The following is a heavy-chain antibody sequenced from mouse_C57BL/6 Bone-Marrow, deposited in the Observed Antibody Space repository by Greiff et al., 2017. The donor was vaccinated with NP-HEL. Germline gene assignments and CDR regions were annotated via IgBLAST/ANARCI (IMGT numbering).Heavy chain of an antibody. CDR3: ARSGYYGSSYWYYFDY. CDR1: GYTFTDHT. J-gene: IGHJ2*01. Sequence: QVQLQQSDAELVKPGASVKISCKVSGYTFTDHTIHWMKQRPEQGLEWIGYIYPRDGSTKYNEKFKGKATLTADKSSSTAYMQLNSLTSEDSAVYFCARSGYYGSSYWYYFDYWGQGTTLTVSS. D-gene: IGHD1-1*01. V-gene: IGHV1-78*01. CDR2: IYPRDGST.